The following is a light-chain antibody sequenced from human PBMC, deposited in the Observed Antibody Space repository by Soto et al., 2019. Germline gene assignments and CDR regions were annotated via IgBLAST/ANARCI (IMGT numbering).Light chain of an antibody. Sequence: EILLTHSPAALSLSAVEIATLSCRSSQSVSSSYLAWYQQKHGQAPRLLIYGESTRATGIPDRFSGSGSGKEFTITISSLQYEDFEVYYCQQYNNWPLTCGGGTKGDIK. CDR3: QQYNNWPLT. CDR1: QSVSSSY. J-gene: IGKJ4*01. CDR2: GES. V-gene: IGKV3D-15*01.